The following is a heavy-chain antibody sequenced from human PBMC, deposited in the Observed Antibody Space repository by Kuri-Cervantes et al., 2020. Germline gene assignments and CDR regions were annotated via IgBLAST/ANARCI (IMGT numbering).Heavy chain of an antibody. V-gene: IGHV3-30-3*01. CDR2: ISYDGGNI. D-gene: IGHD3-3*01. CDR1: GFTFSSYA. Sequence: LSLTCAASGFTFSSYAMHWVRQAPGKGLEWVAHISYDGGNIYYADSVKGRFTISRDNSKDTLYLQMNSLRAEDTAVYYCAKDQGTYYDFWSGYYPYYYYGMDVWGQGTTVTVSS. J-gene: IGHJ6*02. CDR3: AKDQGTYYDFWSGYYPYYYYGMDV.